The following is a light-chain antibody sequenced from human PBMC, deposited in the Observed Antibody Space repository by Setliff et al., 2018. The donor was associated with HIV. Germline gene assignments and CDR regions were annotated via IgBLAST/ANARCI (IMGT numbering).Light chain of an antibody. CDR1: KSDVGGYNY. Sequence: QSALTQPASVSAAPGLAITISCTGTKSDVGGYNYVSWYLQESGKAPKLIMYDFTSRPSGISNRFSGSQSGNTASLTISGFRTEDEGTYYCTSYTSSDTYVFGTGTKVTVL. J-gene: IGLJ1*01. V-gene: IGLV2-14*03. CDR3: TSYTSSDTYV. CDR2: DFT.